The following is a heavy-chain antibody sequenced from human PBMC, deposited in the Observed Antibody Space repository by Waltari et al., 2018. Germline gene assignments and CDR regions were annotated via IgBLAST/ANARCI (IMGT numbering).Heavy chain of an antibody. CDR3: ARDFGYSSAD. CDR1: GGAIINANYY. J-gene: IGHJ4*02. D-gene: IGHD2-15*01. V-gene: IGHV4-30-4*01. Sequence: QVRLQESGPGLVKSSQTLSLTCTVSGGAIINANYYCSWSRQSPGKGLEWIGDIYYNGNTNKNPSLKSRITMSVDTSKNQFSLKLTSVTAADTAVYYCARDFGYSSADWGQGILVTVSS. CDR2: IYYNGNT.